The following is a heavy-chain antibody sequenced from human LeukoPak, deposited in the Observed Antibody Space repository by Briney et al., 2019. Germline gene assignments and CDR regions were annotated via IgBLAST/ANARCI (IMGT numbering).Heavy chain of an antibody. D-gene: IGHD5-12*01. CDR2: IYSSGNT. CDR1: GASISSSNYY. CDR3: AKSNGYGLIDY. J-gene: IGHJ4*02. V-gene: IGHV4-39*01. Sequence: SETLSLTCAVSGASISSSNYYWGWVRQSPGKGLEWIGNIYSSGNTYYNASLKSRVTMYIDTSKNQFSLKLSSVTAADTAIYCAKSNGYGLIDYWGQGTLVTASS.